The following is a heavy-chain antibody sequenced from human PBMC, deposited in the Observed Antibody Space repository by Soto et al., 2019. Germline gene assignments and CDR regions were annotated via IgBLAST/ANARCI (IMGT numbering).Heavy chain of an antibody. CDR3: AREDDGGDSLDV. CDR2: IHHGGSI. CDR1: GDSISSDYYH. J-gene: IGHJ6*01. V-gene: IGHV4-30-4*08. Sequence: QVQLQQSGPGLVKPSQTLSLTCTVSGDSISSDYYHWTWIRQPPGKGLEWNGYIHHGGSILSKPSVQSRVTISVDTSKNQFSLHLASVTAADTAVYFCAREDDGGDSLDVWGQGTTVTVSS. D-gene: IGHD2-21*02.